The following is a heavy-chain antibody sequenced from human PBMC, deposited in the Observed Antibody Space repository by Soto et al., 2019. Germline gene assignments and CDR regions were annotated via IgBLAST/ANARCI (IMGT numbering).Heavy chain of an antibody. J-gene: IGHJ3*02. D-gene: IGHD3-22*01. CDR2: IIPIFGTS. CDR3: ARDQYYYDSSGYLGASDT. CDR1: GGTFSSYA. V-gene: IGHV1-69*06. Sequence: ASVKVSCKASGGTFSSYAISWVRQAPGQGLEWMGGIIPIFGTSNYAQKFQGRVTITADKSTSTAYMELSSLRSEDTAVYYCARDQYYYDSSGYLGASDTWGRGTMVTVSS.